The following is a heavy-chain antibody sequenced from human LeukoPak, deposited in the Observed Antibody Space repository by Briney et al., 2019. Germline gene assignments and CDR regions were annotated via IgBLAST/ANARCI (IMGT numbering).Heavy chain of an antibody. V-gene: IGHV3-74*01. J-gene: IGHJ4*02. CDR2: INSDGSSI. Sequence: GGSLRLSCAASGFVFSNNWMYWVRQAPGRGLVWVSRINSDGSSIAYADSVKGRFTISRVNAKNTLFLQMNSLTVEDTAMYYCAKDLSWGATDYWGQGTLVTVSS. CDR3: AKDLSWGATDY. D-gene: IGHD6-13*01. CDR1: GFVFSNNW.